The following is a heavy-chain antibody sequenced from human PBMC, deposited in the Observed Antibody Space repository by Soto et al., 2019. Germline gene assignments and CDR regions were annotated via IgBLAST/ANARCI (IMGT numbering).Heavy chain of an antibody. CDR2: TSYTGNT. J-gene: IGHJ4*03. CDR3: AIGMPAGFTGYFDH. D-gene: IGHD2-15*01. V-gene: IGHV4-59*02. Sequence: PSETLSLTCFVSGGSVTSHHWCWIRQFPGQGLEWIAYTSYTGNTNYNPSFQSRVPISSTPTKNQLSLNLPSMTPAPTAVYYLAIGMPAGFTGYFDHWGQGTLVTVSS. CDR1: GGSVTSHH.